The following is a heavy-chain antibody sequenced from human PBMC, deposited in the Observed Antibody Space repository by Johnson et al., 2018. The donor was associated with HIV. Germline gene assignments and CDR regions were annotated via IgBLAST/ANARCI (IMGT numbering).Heavy chain of an antibody. D-gene: IGHD2-2*01. J-gene: IGHJ3*02. CDR3: ARVAPAHDAFDI. V-gene: IGHV3-66*01. CDR2: IYSGGSP. Sequence: MLLVESGGGLIQPGGSLRLSCAASGFTVSSDSMTWVRQAPGKGLELVSIIYSGGSPYYADSVKGRFTISRDNSKHTLYLQMNSLRAEDTAVYYCARVAPAHDAFDIWGQGTMVTVSS. CDR1: GFTVSSDS.